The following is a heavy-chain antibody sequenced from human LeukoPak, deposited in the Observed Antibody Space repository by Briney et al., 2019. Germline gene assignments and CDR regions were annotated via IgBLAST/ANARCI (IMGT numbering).Heavy chain of an antibody. Sequence: GGSLRLSCAASGFTFSSYWMSWVRQAPGKGLEWVANIKQDGSEKYYVDSVKGRFTISRDNAKNSLYLQMNSLRAEDTAVYYCVRDARFSNWWFDPWGQGTLVTVSS. CDR3: VRDARFSNWWFDP. D-gene: IGHD3-3*01. V-gene: IGHV3-7*01. J-gene: IGHJ5*02. CDR1: GFTFSSYW. CDR2: IKQDGSEK.